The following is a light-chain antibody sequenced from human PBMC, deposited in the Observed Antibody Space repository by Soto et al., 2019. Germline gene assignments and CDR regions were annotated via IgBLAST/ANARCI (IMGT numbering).Light chain of an antibody. Sequence: DIQLTQSPSFLSASVGDRVTITCRASQGIGSDLVWYQQKPVKAPKLLIYGASTLQGGVSSRFSGSGSGTEFTLTISSLQPEDFATDYCQQLNSYPLTFGGGTKVEIK. J-gene: IGKJ4*01. CDR1: QGIGSD. V-gene: IGKV1-9*01. CDR2: GAS. CDR3: QQLNSYPLT.